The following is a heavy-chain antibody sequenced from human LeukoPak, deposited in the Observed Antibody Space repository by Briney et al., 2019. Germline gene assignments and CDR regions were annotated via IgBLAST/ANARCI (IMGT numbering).Heavy chain of an antibody. CDR1: GYTFTSYF. D-gene: IGHD3-22*01. V-gene: IGHV1-46*01. CDR3: ARDWGEYYDSSGYYYLLYGMDV. CDR2: INPSGGST. Sequence: ASVKVSCKASGYTFTSYFMHWVRQAPGQGLEWMGIINPSGGSTSYAQKFQGRVTMTRDTPTSTVYMELSSLRSEDTAVYYCARDWGEYYDSSGYYYLLYGMDVWGQGTTVTVSS. J-gene: IGHJ6*02.